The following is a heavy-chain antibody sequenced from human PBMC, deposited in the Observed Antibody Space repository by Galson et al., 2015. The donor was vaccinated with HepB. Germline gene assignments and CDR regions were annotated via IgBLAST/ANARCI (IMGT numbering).Heavy chain of an antibody. CDR2: ISGSGGNT. Sequence: SLRLSCAASGFTFTSYAMSWVRQAPGKGLEWVSTISGSGGNTFYADSVKGRFTISRDNSKNTLYVQMNSLRAEDTAVYYCAKLHGYNYDGNFDSWGQGTLVTVSS. D-gene: IGHD5-18*01. CDR3: AKLHGYNYDGNFDS. J-gene: IGHJ4*02. V-gene: IGHV3-23*01. CDR1: GFTFTSYA.